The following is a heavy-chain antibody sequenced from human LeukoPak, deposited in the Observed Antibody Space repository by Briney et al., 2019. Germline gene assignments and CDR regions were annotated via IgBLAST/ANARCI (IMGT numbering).Heavy chain of an antibody. CDR2: IYHGGST. D-gene: IGHD3-9*01. V-gene: IGHV4-38-2*02. CDR3: ARVAERTWLPYDAAFDI. CDR1: GYSISGGYY. Sequence: SETLSLTCTVSGYSISGGYYWGWVRQPPGKGLEWIGTIYHGGSTYYNPSLESRVTISLDTSKNHFSLNLTSVTAADTAMYYCARVAERTWLPYDAAFDIWGLGTMVTVSS. J-gene: IGHJ3*02.